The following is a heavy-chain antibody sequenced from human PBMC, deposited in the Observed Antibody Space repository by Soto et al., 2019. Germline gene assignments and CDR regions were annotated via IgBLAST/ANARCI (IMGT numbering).Heavy chain of an antibody. CDR3: AIGGIVVVPAPMGVGWFDP. V-gene: IGHV4-39*01. CDR1: GGSISSSSYY. Sequence: QLQLQESGPGLVKPSETLSLTCTVSGGSISSSSYYWGWIRQPPGKGLEWICSIYYSGSTYYNPSLKNRVTISVDTSKNQFSLKLSSVTAADTAVYYCAIGGIVVVPAPMGVGWFDPWGQGTLVTVSS. J-gene: IGHJ5*02. D-gene: IGHD2-2*01. CDR2: IYYSGST.